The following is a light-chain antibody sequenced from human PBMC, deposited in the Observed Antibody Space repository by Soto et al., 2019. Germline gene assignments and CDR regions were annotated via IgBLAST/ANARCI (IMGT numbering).Light chain of an antibody. CDR1: TSDVGGYNL. CDR2: EGT. V-gene: IGLV2-23*01. Sequence: QSALTQPASVSGSPGQSITISCSGTTSDVGGYNLVSWYQQHTAKAPKLLIYEGTQRPSGVSSRFSGSKSGNTASLTISGLQAEDEADYYCCSYASSSSYDFGTGTKVTVL. J-gene: IGLJ1*01. CDR3: CSYASSSSYD.